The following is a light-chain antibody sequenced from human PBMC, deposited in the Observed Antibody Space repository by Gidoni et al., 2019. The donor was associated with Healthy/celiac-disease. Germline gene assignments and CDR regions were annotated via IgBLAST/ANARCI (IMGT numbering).Light chain of an antibody. CDR1: QGIRND. Sequence: AIQMTQAPSSLSASVGDRVTITCRDSQGIRNDLGWYQQKPGKAPKLLIYAASSLQSGVPSRFSGSGSGTDFTLTISSLQPEDFATYYCLQDYNYPRTFGQGTKVEIK. CDR2: AAS. CDR3: LQDYNYPRT. J-gene: IGKJ1*01. V-gene: IGKV1-6*01.